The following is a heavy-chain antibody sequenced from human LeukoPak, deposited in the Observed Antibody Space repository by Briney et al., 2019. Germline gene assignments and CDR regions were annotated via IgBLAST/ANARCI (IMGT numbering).Heavy chain of an antibody. Sequence: GSLRLSCAASGFTFSSYPMDWVRQAPGKGLEYVSAISSNGGSTYYANSVKGRFTISRDNSKNTLYLEMDSLRAEDMAVYYCARSAIFGVVYDYWGQGTLVTVSS. V-gene: IGHV3-64*01. D-gene: IGHD3-3*01. CDR1: GFTFSSYP. CDR3: ARSAIFGVVYDY. CDR2: ISSNGGST. J-gene: IGHJ4*02.